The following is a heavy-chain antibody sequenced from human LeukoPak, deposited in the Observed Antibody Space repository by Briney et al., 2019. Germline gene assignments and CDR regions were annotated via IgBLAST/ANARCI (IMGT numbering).Heavy chain of an antibody. CDR2: ISSSGNSI. CDR1: GITFSDYY. CDR3: ARDKGRYCSSTSCSTWRFDP. J-gene: IGHJ5*02. D-gene: IGHD2-2*02. Sequence: GGSLRLSCAGSGITFSDYYMNWIRQAPGKGLEWVSSISSSGNSIFYADSVKGRFTISRDNAKNSMFLQMNSLRAEDTAVYYCARDKGRYCSSTSCSTWRFDPWGQGTLVTVSS. V-gene: IGHV3-11*04.